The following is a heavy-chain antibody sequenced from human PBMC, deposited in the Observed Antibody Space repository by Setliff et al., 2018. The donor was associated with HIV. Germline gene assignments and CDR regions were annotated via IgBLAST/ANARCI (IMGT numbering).Heavy chain of an antibody. CDR1: GGSISSISYY. V-gene: IGHV4-39*01. J-gene: IGHJ4*02. D-gene: IGHD2-15*01. Sequence: SETLSLTCTVSGGSISSISYYWGWIRQPPGKGLEWIGSIYYSGSTYYNPSLKSRVTISVNTSKDQFSLKLNSVTAADTAMYYCARHPPYCSGGSCYRGRGYYFDYWGQGTLVTVS. CDR2: IYYSGST. CDR3: ARHPPYCSGGSCYRGRGYYFDY.